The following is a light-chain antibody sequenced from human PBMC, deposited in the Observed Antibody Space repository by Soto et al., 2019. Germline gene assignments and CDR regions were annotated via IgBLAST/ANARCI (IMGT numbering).Light chain of an antibody. Sequence: ENVLTQSPGTLSLSPGERATLSCRASQSVNSDYLAWYQQKLGQAPRLLIYDASNRATGISDRFSGSGSGTDFTLTISRLEPEDSAMYFCLQYSSSPGTF. J-gene: IGKJ1*01. CDR2: DAS. CDR3: LQYSSSPGT. V-gene: IGKV3-20*01. CDR1: QSVNSDY.